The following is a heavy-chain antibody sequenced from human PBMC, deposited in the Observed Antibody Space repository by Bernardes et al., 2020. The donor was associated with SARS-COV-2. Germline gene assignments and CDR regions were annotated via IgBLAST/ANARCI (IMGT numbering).Heavy chain of an antibody. D-gene: IGHD4-17*01. CDR1: GFTFSTYA. CDR2: ISASGTST. CDR3: ATFLIAMTTWMDV. J-gene: IGHJ6*01. Sequence: GGSLRLSCATSGFTFSTYAMTWVRQAPGKGLECVSGISASGTSTFYADVVKGRFSISRDNSKNMLYLHMNSLRIEGTAVSYCATFLIAMTTWMDVWGQGTTVLVSS. V-gene: IGHV3-23*01.